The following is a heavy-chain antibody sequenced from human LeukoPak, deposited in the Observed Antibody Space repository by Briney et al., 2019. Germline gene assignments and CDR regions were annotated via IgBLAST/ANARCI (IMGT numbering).Heavy chain of an antibody. J-gene: IGHJ4*02. Sequence: GGSLRLSCAASGFTFSTYSMNWVRQAPGKGLEWVSSISSSSSYIYYADSVEGRFTISRDNSKDTLYLQMNSLRAEDTAVYYCAKEYGSGSYYPYWGQGTLVTVSS. D-gene: IGHD3-10*01. CDR3: AKEYGSGSYYPY. V-gene: IGHV3-21*04. CDR2: ISSSSSYI. CDR1: GFTFSTYS.